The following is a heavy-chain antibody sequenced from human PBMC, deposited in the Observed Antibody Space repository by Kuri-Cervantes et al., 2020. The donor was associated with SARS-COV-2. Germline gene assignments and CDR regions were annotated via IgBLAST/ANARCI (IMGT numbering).Heavy chain of an antibody. CDR1: GFTFDDYT. D-gene: IGHD5-12*01. Sequence: GESLKISCAASGFTFDDYTMHWVRQAPGKGLEWISLITWDGESTFYADSVKGRFTISRDNSKNLLFLQMNSLRSEDTAFYYCAKNMGDNGYDSFDYWGQGTLVTVSS. J-gene: IGHJ4*02. V-gene: IGHV3-43*01. CDR2: ITWDGEST. CDR3: AKNMGDNGYDSFDY.